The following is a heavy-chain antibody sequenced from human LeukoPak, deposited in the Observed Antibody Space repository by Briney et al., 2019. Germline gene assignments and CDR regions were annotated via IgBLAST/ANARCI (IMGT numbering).Heavy chain of an antibody. Sequence: SETLSLTCAVYGGSFSGYYWSWIRQPPGKGLEWIGEINHSGSTNYNPSLKSRVTISVDTSKNQFSLKLSSVTAADTAVYYCARGIAFDYWGQGTLVTVSS. CDR1: GGSFSGYY. V-gene: IGHV4-34*01. D-gene: IGHD6-13*01. J-gene: IGHJ4*02. CDR2: INHSGST. CDR3: ARGIAFDY.